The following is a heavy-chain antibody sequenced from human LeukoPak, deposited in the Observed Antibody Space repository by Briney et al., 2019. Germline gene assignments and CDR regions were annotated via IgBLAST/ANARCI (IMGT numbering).Heavy chain of an antibody. CDR1: VGSISSSNW. V-gene: IGHV4-4*02. CDR3: ARRGLRHSKGFDI. J-gene: IGHJ3*02. D-gene: IGHD2-15*01. CDR2: INHSGST. Sequence: PSETLSLTCAVSVGSISSSNWWSWVRQPPGKGLEWIGEINHSGSTNYNPSLKSRVTISVDTSKNRFSLKLSSVTAADTAVYYCARRGLRHSKGFDIGGQGTMVTVSA.